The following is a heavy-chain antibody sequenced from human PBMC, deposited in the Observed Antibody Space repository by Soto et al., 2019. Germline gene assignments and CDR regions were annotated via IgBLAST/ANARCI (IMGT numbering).Heavy chain of an antibody. V-gene: IGHV1-46*01. J-gene: IGHJ5*02. CDR2: INLTGGSA. CDR1: GYTFSSYY. D-gene: IGHD1-1*01. CDR3: ARSWMDNGGNLDL. Sequence: QVQLVQSGAEVKKPGASVRVSCKASGYTFSSYYMHWVKQAPGQGLEWLGIINLTGGSATYAQKFQGRVTWTADTATKTVQVELSSLRSADTALYFCARSWMDNGGNLDLWGQGTLVTVSA.